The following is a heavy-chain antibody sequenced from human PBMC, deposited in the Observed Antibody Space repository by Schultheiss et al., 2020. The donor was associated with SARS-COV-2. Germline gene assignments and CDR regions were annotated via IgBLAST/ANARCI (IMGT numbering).Heavy chain of an antibody. V-gene: IGHV3-23*01. CDR1: GFTFSSYA. Sequence: GGSLRLSCAASGFTFSSYAMSWVRQAPGKGLEWVSAISGSGGSTYYADSVKGRFTISRDNSKNTLYLQMNSLRAEDTAVYYCAKDPSMSGGPYYYYMDVWGKGTTVTVSS. CDR2: ISGSGGST. D-gene: IGHD3-10*02. J-gene: IGHJ6*03. CDR3: AKDPSMSGGPYYYYMDV.